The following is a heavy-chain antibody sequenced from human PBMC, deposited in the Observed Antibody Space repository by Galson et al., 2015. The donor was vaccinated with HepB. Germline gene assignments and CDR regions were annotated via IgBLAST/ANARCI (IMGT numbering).Heavy chain of an antibody. CDR1: GFTLSDYY. J-gene: IGHJ5*02. CDR2: IRSSGSTTI. CDR3: ARATLGWFDP. Sequence: SLRLSCAASGFTLSDYYMSWIRQAPGKGLEWVSYIRSSGSTTIYYADSVKGRFTISRDNAKNSLYQQKNSLRAEDSAVYYCARATLGWFDPWGQGTLVTVSS. D-gene: IGHD2/OR15-2a*01. V-gene: IGHV3-11*01.